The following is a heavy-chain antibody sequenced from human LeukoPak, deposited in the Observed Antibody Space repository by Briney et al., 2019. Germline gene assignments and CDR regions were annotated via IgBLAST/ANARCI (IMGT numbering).Heavy chain of an antibody. V-gene: IGHV1-8*01. D-gene: IGHD3-9*01. J-gene: IGHJ6*02. CDR3: ARGGTVLRYFDYYYYGMDV. CDR2: MNPNSGNT. CDR1: GYTFTSYD. Sequence: ASVKVSCKASGYTFTSYDINWVRQATGQGLEWRGWMNPNSGNTGYAQKFQGRVTMTRNTSISTAYMELSSLRSEDTAVYYCARGGTVLRYFDYYYYGMDVWGQGTTVTVSS.